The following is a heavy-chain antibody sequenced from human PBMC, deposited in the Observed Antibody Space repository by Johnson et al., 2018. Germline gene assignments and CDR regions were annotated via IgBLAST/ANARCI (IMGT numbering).Heavy chain of an antibody. J-gene: IGHJ4*02. D-gene: IGHD6-13*01. CDR3: ARDYSSSSYLDY. Sequence: QVQLVESGGGVVQPGRSLRLSCEASGFVFSSYPMHWVRQAPGKGLEWVAVIWSHGSQKYYADSVKARFSISRDNSRETLYLQMNSRRSEDTATYYWARDYSSSSYLDYWGQGVLVTVSS. V-gene: IGHV3-33*01. CDR1: GFVFSSYP. CDR2: IWSHGSQK.